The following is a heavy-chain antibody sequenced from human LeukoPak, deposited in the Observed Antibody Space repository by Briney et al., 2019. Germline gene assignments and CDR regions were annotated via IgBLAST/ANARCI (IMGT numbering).Heavy chain of an antibody. CDR1: GFTFGDYA. D-gene: IGHD4-17*01. J-gene: IGHJ4*02. CDR2: IRNKAYGGTT. Sequence: PGGSLRLSCTASGFTFGDYAMSWVRQAPGKGLEWVGFIRNKAYGGTTEYAASVKGRFTISRDDSKSIAYLQMNSLKMEDTAVYYCTPSTVTTRRTDFWGQGTLVTVSS. V-gene: IGHV3-49*04. CDR3: TPSTVTTRRTDF.